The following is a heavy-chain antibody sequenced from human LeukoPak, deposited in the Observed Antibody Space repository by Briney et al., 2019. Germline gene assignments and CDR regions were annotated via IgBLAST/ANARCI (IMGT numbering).Heavy chain of an antibody. D-gene: IGHD4-17*01. CDR3: ARDYGDYEPGRHHYYYYYMDV. CDR1: GFTFSTYA. J-gene: IGHJ6*03. CDR2: ISFDGSNK. V-gene: IGHV3-30*04. Sequence: GRSLRLSCAASGFTFSTYAMHWVRQAPGKGLEWVAVISFDGSNKYYADSVKGRFTISRDSSKNTLYLQMNSLRAEDTAVYYCARDYGDYEPGRHHYYYYYMDVWGKGTTVTVSS.